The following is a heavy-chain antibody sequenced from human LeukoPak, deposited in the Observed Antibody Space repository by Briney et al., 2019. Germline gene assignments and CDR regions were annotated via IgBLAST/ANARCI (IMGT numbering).Heavy chain of an antibody. Sequence: ASVKVSCKASGYTFTSYGISWVRQAPGQGLEWMGWISAYNGNTNYAQKLQGRVTMTTDTSTSTAYMELRSLRSDDTAVYYCARVPGYSGYGPRAGFDYWGQGTLVTVSS. CDR1: GYTFTSYG. V-gene: IGHV1-18*01. CDR2: ISAYNGNT. J-gene: IGHJ4*02. D-gene: IGHD5-12*01. CDR3: ARVPGYSGYGPRAGFDY.